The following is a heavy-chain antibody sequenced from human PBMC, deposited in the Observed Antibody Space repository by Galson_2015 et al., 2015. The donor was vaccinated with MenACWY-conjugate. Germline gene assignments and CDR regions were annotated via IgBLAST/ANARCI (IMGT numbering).Heavy chain of an antibody. V-gene: IGHV3-7*03. CDR3: ARDVSGDDASFDY. D-gene: IGHD5-12*01. J-gene: IGHJ4*02. Sequence: SLRLSCAASGFTFSSYWMSWVRQAPGKGLEWVAHIKYDGREKYYVDSVTGRFTISRDNARNSVILQMNSLRVVDTAVYYCARDVSGDDASFDYWGQGTLVTVPS. CDR2: IKYDGREK. CDR1: GFTFSSYW.